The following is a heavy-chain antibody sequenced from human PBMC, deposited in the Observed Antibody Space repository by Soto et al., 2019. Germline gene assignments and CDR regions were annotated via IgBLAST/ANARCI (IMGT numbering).Heavy chain of an antibody. CDR2: ISNSGST. D-gene: IGHD5-18*01. CDR1: GGSVTSDEDY. Sequence: SETLSLTCTVSGGSVTSDEDYWTWIRQSPGKGLEWVGYISNSGSTGYNPSLKTRLSMSVDRSKNQFTLRLTSVTAADTAVYFCATESGSTYGYFDHWGQGTQVTVSS. CDR3: ATESGSTYGYFDH. J-gene: IGHJ4*02. V-gene: IGHV4-30-4*01.